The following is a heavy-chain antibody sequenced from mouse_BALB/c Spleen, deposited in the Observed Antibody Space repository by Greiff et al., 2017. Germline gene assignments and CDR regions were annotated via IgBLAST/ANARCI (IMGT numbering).Heavy chain of an antibody. Sequence: EVQVVESGGGLVQPGGSRKLSCAASGFTFSSFGMHWVRQAPEKGLEWVAYISSGSSTIYYADTVKGRFTISRDNPKNTLFLQMTSLRSEDTAMYYGARSGVSYAMDYWGQGTSVTVSS. J-gene: IGHJ4*01. CDR2: ISSGSSTI. V-gene: IGHV5-17*02. CDR1: GFTFSSFG. CDR3: ARSGVSYAMDY. D-gene: IGHD3-2*02.